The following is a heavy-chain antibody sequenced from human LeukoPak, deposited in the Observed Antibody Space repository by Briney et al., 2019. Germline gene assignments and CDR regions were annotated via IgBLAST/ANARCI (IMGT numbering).Heavy chain of an antibody. Sequence: SETLSLTCAVYGGSLSGSYWSWIRQPPGKGLEWIGEINHSGSANYNPSLKSRVTLSIDKSKNQFSLNLNSVTAADTAVYYCARARRDSGSYYVNAFDIWGQGTMVTVSS. J-gene: IGHJ3*02. D-gene: IGHD1-26*01. CDR2: INHSGSA. CDR3: ARARRDSGSYYVNAFDI. V-gene: IGHV4-34*01. CDR1: GGSLSGSY.